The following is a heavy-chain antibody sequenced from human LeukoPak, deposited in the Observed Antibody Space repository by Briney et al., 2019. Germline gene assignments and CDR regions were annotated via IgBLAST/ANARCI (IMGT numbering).Heavy chain of an antibody. V-gene: IGHV4-30-2*01. Sequence: SETLSLTCTVSGGSISSGGYYWSWIRQPPGKGLEWIGYIYHSGSTYYNPSLKSRVTISVDRSKNQFSLKLSSVTAADTAVYYCARGSGSDGDYWGQGTLVTVSS. J-gene: IGHJ4*02. CDR3: ARGSGSDGDY. CDR2: IYHSGST. CDR1: GGSISSGGYY. D-gene: IGHD1-26*01.